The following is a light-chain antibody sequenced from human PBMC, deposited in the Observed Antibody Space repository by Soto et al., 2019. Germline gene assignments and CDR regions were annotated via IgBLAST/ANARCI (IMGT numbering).Light chain of an antibody. Sequence: DLQMTQSPSTLSASVGDRVTITCRASQNINSWLAWYQQIPGKAPKLLIYMASSLESGVPSRFSGSGSGTEFTLTISNLQPDDFATYYCQQYISYWSFGQGTKVEIK. J-gene: IGKJ1*01. CDR1: QNINSW. CDR3: QQYISYWS. CDR2: MAS. V-gene: IGKV1-5*03.